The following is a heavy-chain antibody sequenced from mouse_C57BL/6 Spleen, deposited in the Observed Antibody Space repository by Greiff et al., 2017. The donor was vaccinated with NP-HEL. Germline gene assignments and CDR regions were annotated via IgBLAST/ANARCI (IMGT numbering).Heavy chain of an antibody. Sequence: DVHLVESGGGLVKPGGSLKLSCAASGFTFSSYAMSWVRQTPEKRLEWVATISDGGSYTYYPDNVKGRFTISRDNAKNNLYLQMSHLKSEDTAMYYCARDNYYGSRRYFDYWGQGTTLTVSS. CDR3: ARDNYYGSRRYFDY. CDR2: ISDGGSYT. CDR1: GFTFSSYA. D-gene: IGHD1-1*01. V-gene: IGHV5-4*01. J-gene: IGHJ2*01.